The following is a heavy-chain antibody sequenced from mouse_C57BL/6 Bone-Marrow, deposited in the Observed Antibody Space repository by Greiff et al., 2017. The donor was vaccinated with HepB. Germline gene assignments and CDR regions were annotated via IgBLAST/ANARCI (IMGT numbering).Heavy chain of an antibody. Sequence: EVQLVESGPGLVKPSQSLSLTCSVTGYSITSGYFWNWIRQFPGNKLEWMGYISYDGSNNYNPSLKNRISLTRYTPKNQFFLKLNSVTTEDTTAYYCARCGPFDYWGQGTTLTVSS. CDR3: ARCGPFDY. V-gene: IGHV3-6*01. CDR1: GYSITSGYF. CDR2: ISYDGSN. J-gene: IGHJ2*01.